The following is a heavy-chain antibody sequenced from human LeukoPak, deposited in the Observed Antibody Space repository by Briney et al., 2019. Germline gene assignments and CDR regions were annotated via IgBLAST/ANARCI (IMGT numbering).Heavy chain of an antibody. CDR2: IYYSGST. D-gene: IGHD1-1*01. CDR1: GGSISSYY. Sequence: SETLSLTCTVSGGSISSYYWSWLRQPPGKGLEWIGYIYYSGSTNYNPSLKSRVTISVDTSKNQFSLKLSSVTAADTAVYYCARVSWFPGTSYYYMDVWGKGTTVTVSS. CDR3: ARVSWFPGTSYYYMDV. J-gene: IGHJ6*03. V-gene: IGHV4-59*01.